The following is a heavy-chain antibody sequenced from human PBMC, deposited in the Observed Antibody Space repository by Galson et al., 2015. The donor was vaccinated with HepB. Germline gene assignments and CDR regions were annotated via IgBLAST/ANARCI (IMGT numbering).Heavy chain of an antibody. J-gene: IGHJ6*03. D-gene: IGHD4-11*01. CDR2: IIPIFGTA. CDR3: ARVRGLADYRLYYYYMDV. V-gene: IGHV1-69*13. Sequence: SVKVSCKASGGTFSSYAISWVRQAPGQGLEWMGGIIPIFGTANYAQKFQGRVTITADESTSTAYMELSSLRSEDTAVYYCARVRGLADYRLYYYYMDVCGKWTTVAVSS. CDR1: GGTFSSYA.